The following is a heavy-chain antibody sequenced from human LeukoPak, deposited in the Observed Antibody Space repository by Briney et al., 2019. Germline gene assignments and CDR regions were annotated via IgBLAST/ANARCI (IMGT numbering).Heavy chain of an antibody. V-gene: IGHV4-38-2*02. D-gene: IGHD3-22*01. J-gene: IGHJ4*02. CDR2: MYHSGST. CDR1: GYSISSGYY. CDR3: ARGHYDSSGSEYYFDY. Sequence: SETLSLTCTVSGYSISSGYYWGWIRQPPGKGLEWIGSMYHSGSTYYNPSLKSRVTISVDTSKNQFSLKLSSVTAADTAVYYCARGHYDSSGSEYYFDYWGQGTLVTVSS.